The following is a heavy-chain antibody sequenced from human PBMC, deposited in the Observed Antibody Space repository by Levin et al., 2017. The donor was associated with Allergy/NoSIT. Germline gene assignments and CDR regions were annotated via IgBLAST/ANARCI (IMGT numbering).Heavy chain of an antibody. CDR3: ARDLSGRNDY. CDR1: GFTFSGSW. Sequence: GGSLRLSCAASGFTFSGSWMHWVRQVPGKGLVWVSRINEDGSTTDSADSVKGRFTISIDNAKNTLSLQMNSLRAEDTARYFCARDLSGRNDYWGQGTLVTVSS. D-gene: IGHD3-10*01. CDR2: INEDGSTT. J-gene: IGHJ4*02. V-gene: IGHV3-74*01.